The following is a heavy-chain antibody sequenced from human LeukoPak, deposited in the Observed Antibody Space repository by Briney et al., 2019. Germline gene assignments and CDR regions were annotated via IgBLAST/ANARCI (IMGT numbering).Heavy chain of an antibody. CDR2: INPNSGGT. CDR1: GYTFTGYY. V-gene: IGHV1-2*02. D-gene: IGHD2-8*01. CDR3: ARDRNGVAPLVI. J-gene: IGHJ3*02. Sequence: EASVKGSCKASGYTFTGYYMHWVRQAPGQGLEWMGWINPNSGGTNYAQKFQGRVTMTRDTSISTAYMELSRLRSDDTAVYYCARDRNGVAPLVIWGQGTMVTVSS.